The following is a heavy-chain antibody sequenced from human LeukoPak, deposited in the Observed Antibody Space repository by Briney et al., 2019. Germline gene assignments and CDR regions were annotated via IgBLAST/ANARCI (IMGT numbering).Heavy chain of an antibody. CDR3: ALGYCGGGSCYAREYFQH. CDR1: GASISSGGYY. D-gene: IGHD2-15*01. Sequence: PSETLSLTCTVSGASISSGGYYWTWIRLHPGKGLEWIGYIYYSGSTYYNPSLKSRVTISVDTSKNQFSLKLSSVTAADTAVYYCALGYCGGGSCYAREYFQHWGQGTLVTVSS. V-gene: IGHV4-31*03. CDR2: IYYSGST. J-gene: IGHJ1*01.